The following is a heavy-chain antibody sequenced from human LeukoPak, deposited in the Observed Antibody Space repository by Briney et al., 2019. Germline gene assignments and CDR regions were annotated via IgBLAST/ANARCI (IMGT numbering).Heavy chain of an antibody. CDR1: GGTFSSYA. D-gene: IGHD5-18*01. Sequence: SVKVSCKASGGTFSSYAISWVRQAPGQGLEWMGGIIPIFGTANYAQKFQGRVTITADESTSTAYMELSSLRSEDTAVYYCARCKYSYGHHLVYWGQGTLVTVSS. V-gene: IGHV1-69*01. CDR3: ARCKYSYGHHLVY. CDR2: IIPIFGTA. J-gene: IGHJ4*02.